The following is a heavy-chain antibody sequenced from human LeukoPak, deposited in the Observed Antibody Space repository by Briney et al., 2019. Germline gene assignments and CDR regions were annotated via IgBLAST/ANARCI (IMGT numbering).Heavy chain of an antibody. CDR3: AKGGPGSGWYYFDY. Sequence: GGSLRLSCAASGFTFTTYWMSWVRQAPGQGLEWVSGISGSGASTYYADSVKGRFTISRDNSRSTLYLHMNSLKDEDTAIYYCAKGGPGSGWYYFDYWGQGTLVTVSS. J-gene: IGHJ4*02. V-gene: IGHV3-23*01. CDR2: ISGSGAST. CDR1: GFTFTTYW. D-gene: IGHD6-19*01.